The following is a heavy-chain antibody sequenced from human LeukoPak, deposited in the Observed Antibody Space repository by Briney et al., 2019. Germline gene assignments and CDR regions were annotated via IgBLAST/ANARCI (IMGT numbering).Heavy chain of an antibody. CDR1: GGSISSYY. CDR2: IYYSGST. V-gene: IGHV4-59*01. CDR3: ARSPHDRSFDY. J-gene: IGHJ4*02. Sequence: PSETLSLTCTVSGGSISSYYWSWIRQPPGKGLEWIGYIYYSGSTNYNPSLKSRVTISVDTSKNQFSLKLSSVTAADTAVYYCARSPHDRSFDYRGQGTLVTVSS. D-gene: IGHD3-22*01.